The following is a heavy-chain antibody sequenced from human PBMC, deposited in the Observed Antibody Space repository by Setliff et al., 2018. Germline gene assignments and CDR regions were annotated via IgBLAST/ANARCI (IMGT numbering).Heavy chain of an antibody. D-gene: IGHD1-1*01. J-gene: IGHJ6*03. CDR3: SRETWYDEGYSYMDV. Sequence: ASVKVSCKASGYTFRSYAMNWVRQAPGQGLEWMGWINTNTGNPTYAQGFTGRFVFSLDTSVSTTYLQISNLETEDTGVYYCSRETWYDEGYSYMDVWGQGTAVTVSS. CDR1: GYTFRSYA. CDR2: INTNTGNP. V-gene: IGHV7-4-1*02.